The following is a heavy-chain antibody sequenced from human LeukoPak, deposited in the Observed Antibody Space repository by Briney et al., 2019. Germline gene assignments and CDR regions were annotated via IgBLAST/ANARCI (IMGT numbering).Heavy chain of an antibody. J-gene: IGHJ4*02. CDR2: IIPIFGTA. CDR1: GGTFSSYA. CDR3: ARGNYYYDSSGYYYGQFDY. Sequence: SVKVSCKASGGTFSSYAISWVRQAPGQGLEWMGGIIPIFGTANYAQKFQGRVTITADESTSTAYMELSSLRSEDTAVYYCARGNYYYDSSGYYYGQFDYWGQGTRVTVSS. D-gene: IGHD3-22*01. V-gene: IGHV1-69*01.